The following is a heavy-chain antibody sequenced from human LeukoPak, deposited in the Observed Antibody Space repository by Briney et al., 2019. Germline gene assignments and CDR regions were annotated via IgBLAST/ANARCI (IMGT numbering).Heavy chain of an antibody. V-gene: IGHV3-48*02. CDR1: GFTFSNYR. D-gene: IGHD2/OR15-2a*01. CDR3: ARGVSEYDY. Sequence: GGSLRLSCVASGFTFSNYRMNWVRQAPGKGLECVSYISSSSSTIYYADSVKGRFTISRDNARNSLYLQMNSLRDEDTAVYYCARGVSEYDYWAREPWSPSPQ. J-gene: IGHJ4*02. CDR2: ISSSSSTI.